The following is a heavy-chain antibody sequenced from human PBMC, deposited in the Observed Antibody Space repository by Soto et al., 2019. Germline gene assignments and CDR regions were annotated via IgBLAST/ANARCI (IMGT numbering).Heavy chain of an antibody. CDR2: IYYSGST. CDR1: GGSISSYY. Sequence: SETLSLTCTVSGGSISSYYWSWIRQPPGKGLEWIGYIYYSGSTNYNPSLKSRVTISVDTSKNQFSLKLSSVTAADTAVYYCARHTGYCTNGVCSYYYYYYMDVWGKGTTVTVSS. J-gene: IGHJ6*03. V-gene: IGHV4-59*08. D-gene: IGHD2-8*01. CDR3: ARHTGYCTNGVCSYYYYYYMDV.